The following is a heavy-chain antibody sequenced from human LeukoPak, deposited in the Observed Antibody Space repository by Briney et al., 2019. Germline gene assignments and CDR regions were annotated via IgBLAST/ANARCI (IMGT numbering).Heavy chain of an antibody. J-gene: IGHJ4*02. Sequence: GGSLRLSCAASGFTFSSYAMSWVRQAPGKGLEWVSAISGSGGSTYYADSVKGRFTISRDNSKNTLYLQMNSLRAEDTAVYYCANQYYDILTSYYYFDYWGQGTLVTVSS. CDR3: ANQYYDILTSYYYFDY. V-gene: IGHV3-23*01. D-gene: IGHD3-9*01. CDR2: ISGSGGST. CDR1: GFTFSSYA.